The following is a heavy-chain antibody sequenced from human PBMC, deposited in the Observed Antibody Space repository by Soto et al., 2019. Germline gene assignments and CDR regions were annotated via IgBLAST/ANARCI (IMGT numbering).Heavy chain of an antibody. J-gene: IGHJ4*02. CDR2: IYHSGST. Sequence: QLQLQESGSGLVKPSQTLSLTCAVSGGSISSGGYSWSWIRQPPGKGLEWIGYIYHSGSTYYNPSLTSRFNISVDRSKNQFSLKLSSVTAADTAVYCCARGLGERFGELLAVWGQGTLVTVSS. V-gene: IGHV4-30-2*01. CDR1: GGSISSGGYS. CDR3: ARGLGERFGELLAV. D-gene: IGHD3-10*01.